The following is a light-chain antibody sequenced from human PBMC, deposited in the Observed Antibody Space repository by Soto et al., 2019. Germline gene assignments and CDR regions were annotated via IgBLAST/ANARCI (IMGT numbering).Light chain of an antibody. CDR1: QSVNSN. CDR2: GAS. J-gene: IGKJ4*01. CDR3: QQYDNWPPLS. Sequence: EIVMTQSPATLSVSPGERATLSCRASQSVNSNLAWYQQKPGQAPRPLIYGASTRATGIPARFSGSGSGTEFTLTISSLQSEDFAVYYCQQYDNWPPLSFGGGTKVEIK. V-gene: IGKV3D-15*01.